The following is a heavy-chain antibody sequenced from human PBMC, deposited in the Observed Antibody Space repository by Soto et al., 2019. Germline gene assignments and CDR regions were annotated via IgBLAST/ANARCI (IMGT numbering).Heavy chain of an antibody. J-gene: IGHJ4*02. CDR2: ISGSGGST. CDR3: AKDRRELYYYDSSGYYPIDY. CDR1: GFTFSSYA. D-gene: IGHD3-22*01. Sequence: GGSLRLSCAASGFTFSSYAMSWVRQAPGKGLEWVSAISGSGGSTYYADSVKGRFTISRDNSKNTLYLQMNSLRAEDTAVYYCAKDRRELYYYDSSGYYPIDYWGQGTLVTVSS. V-gene: IGHV3-23*01.